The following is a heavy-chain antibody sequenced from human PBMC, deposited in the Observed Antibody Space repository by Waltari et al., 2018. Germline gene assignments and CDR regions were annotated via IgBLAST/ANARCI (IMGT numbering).Heavy chain of an antibody. CDR2: ISGRGGST. D-gene: IGHD2-2*01. Sequence: EVQLLESGGGLVQPGGSLRLSCAASGFTFSSYAMSWVRQAPGKGLEWVSAISGRGGSTYYADSVNGRCTSSRDKSKNTLYLQMNSLGAEDTAVYYCAKDIEKGIVVVPAAIGLDYWGQGTLVTVSS. V-gene: IGHV3-23*01. J-gene: IGHJ4*02. CDR3: AKDIEKGIVVVPAAIGLDY. CDR1: GFTFSSYA.